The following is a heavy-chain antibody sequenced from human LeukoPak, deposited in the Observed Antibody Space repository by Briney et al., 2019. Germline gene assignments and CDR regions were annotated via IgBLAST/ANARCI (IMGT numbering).Heavy chain of an antibody. J-gene: IGHJ4*02. CDR2: IYPGDSDT. CDR1: GYSFTSYW. V-gene: IGHV5-51*01. CDR3: ARHRVDTAMAIDY. D-gene: IGHD5-18*01. Sequence: PGESLQISCQGSGYSFTSYWIGWVRPMPGKGLEWMGIIYPGDSDTRYSPSFQGQVTISADKSISTAYLQWSSLKASDTAMYYCARHRVDTAMAIDYWGQGTLVTVSS.